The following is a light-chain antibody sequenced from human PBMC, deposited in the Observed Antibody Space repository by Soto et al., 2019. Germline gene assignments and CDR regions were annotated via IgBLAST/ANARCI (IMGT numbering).Light chain of an antibody. V-gene: IGKV1-5*03. CDR3: QQYNSYPI. CDR2: KAS. CDR1: QSISSW. Sequence: DIQMTQSPSTLSASVGDRVTITCRASQSISSWLAWYQQKPGKAPKLLIYKASSLEGGVPSRFSGSGSGTEFTLTISSLQPDDFATYYCQQYNSYPIFGPGTKVDIK. J-gene: IGKJ3*01.